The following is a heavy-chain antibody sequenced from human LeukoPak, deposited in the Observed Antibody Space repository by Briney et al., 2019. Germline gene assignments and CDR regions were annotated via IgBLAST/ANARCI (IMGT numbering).Heavy chain of an antibody. J-gene: IGHJ6*03. CDR3: ARDPAVYYYYMDV. Sequence: PGRSLRLSCAASGFTFSSYAMHWVRQAPGKGLEWVAVISYDGSNKYYADSVKGRFTISRDNSKNTLYLQMNSLRAEDTAVYHCARDPAVYYYYMDVWGKGTTVTVSS. V-gene: IGHV3-30*04. CDR2: ISYDGSNK. CDR1: GFTFSSYA.